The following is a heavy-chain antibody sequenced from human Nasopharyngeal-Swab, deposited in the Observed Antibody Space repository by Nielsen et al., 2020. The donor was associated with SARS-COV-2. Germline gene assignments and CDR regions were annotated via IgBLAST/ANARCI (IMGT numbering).Heavy chain of an antibody. D-gene: IGHD4-17*01. CDR3: ARHALVTKDFDY. V-gene: IGHV4-39*01. J-gene: IGHJ4*02. CDR2: IYYRGST. Sequence: RQAPGKGLGWIGGIYYRGSTYYNPSLRSGATISVDTSKNQFSLKLSSVPAADTAVYYCARHALVTKDFDYWGQGTLVTVSS.